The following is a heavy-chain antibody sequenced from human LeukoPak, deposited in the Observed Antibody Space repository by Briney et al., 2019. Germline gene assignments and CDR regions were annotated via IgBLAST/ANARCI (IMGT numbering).Heavy chain of an antibody. CDR2: INPNSGGT. CDR1: GYTFTGYY. CDR3: ARWGGWRNPILF. V-gene: IGHV1-2*02. J-gene: IGHJ4*02. Sequence: ASVKVSCKASGYTFTGYYMHWVRQAPGQGLEWMGWINPNSGGTNYAQKFQGRVTMTRDTSISTAYMEMSRLRSDDTAVYYCARWGGWRNPILFWGQGTLVTVSS. D-gene: IGHD6-19*01.